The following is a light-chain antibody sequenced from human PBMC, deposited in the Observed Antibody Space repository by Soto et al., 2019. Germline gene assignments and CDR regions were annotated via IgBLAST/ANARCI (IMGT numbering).Light chain of an antibody. CDR1: SSDVGGYNY. J-gene: IGLJ3*02. Sequence: QSALTQPASVSGSPGQSITISCTGTSSDVGGYNYVSWYQQHPGKAPRLIIYEVSNRPSGVSNRFSGSKSGNTASLTISGLQAEDEADYYCSSYKSSILWVLGGGTKPTVL. CDR3: SSYKSSILWV. V-gene: IGLV2-14*01. CDR2: EVS.